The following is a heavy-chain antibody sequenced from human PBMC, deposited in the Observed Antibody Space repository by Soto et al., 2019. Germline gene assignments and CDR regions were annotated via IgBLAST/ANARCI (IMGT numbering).Heavy chain of an antibody. CDR2: IYYNGNT. V-gene: IGHV4-59*11. CDR1: GGSISNHY. J-gene: IGHJ4*02. D-gene: IGHD7-27*01. Sequence: QVQLQESGPGLVKPSETLSLTCTVSGGSISNHYWSWIRQPPGKGLEWIGHIYYNGNTNYNPPHKSRVTMSVDTSKNQISLKLSSVTAADTAVYYCTRANWYSEYWGQGTLVTVSS. CDR3: TRANWYSEY.